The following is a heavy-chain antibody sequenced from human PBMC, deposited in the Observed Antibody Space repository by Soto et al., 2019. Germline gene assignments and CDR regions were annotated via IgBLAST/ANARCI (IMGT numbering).Heavy chain of an antibody. CDR2: ISSSSSYI. Sequence: EVQLVESGGGLVKPGGSLRLSCAASGFTFRSYSMKWVRQAPGKGLEWVSSISSSSSYIYYADSVKGRFTISRDNAKNSLYLQMNSLRAEDTAVYYCASYPSEGSGDAFDIWGQGTMVTVSS. V-gene: IGHV3-21*01. D-gene: IGHD6-19*01. CDR1: GFTFRSYS. J-gene: IGHJ3*02. CDR3: ASYPSEGSGDAFDI.